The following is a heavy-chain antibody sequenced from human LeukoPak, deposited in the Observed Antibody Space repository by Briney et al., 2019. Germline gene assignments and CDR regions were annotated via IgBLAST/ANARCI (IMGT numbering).Heavy chain of an antibody. D-gene: IGHD2-15*01. CDR2: IYYSGST. Sequence: SETLSLTFTVSGGSISSYYWSWIRQPAGKGLEWIGYIYYSGSTYYNPSLKSRVTISVDTSKNQFSLKLSSVTAADTAVYYCARSLRRDIVVVVAATLSWFDPWGQGTLVTVSS. CDR1: GGSISSYY. V-gene: IGHV4-59*12. J-gene: IGHJ5*02. CDR3: ARSLRRDIVVVVAATLSWFDP.